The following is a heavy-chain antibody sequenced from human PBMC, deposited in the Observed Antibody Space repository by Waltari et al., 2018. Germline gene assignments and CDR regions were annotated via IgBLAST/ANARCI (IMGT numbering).Heavy chain of an antibody. CDR1: GYTFTGHY. CDR3: ARGRLAHTSSWDCDL. V-gene: IGHV1-2*02. CDR2: IYPETGGT. D-gene: IGHD6-13*01. J-gene: IGHJ5*02. Sequence: QVQLEQSGPEVKRAGASMKVSCTASGYTFTGHYLYWLRQARGQGRECLVWIYPETGGTTLAQKFQGRITVTTDTSIRTAYMELSGLTVDDTGIYYCARGRLAHTSSWDCDLWGPGTVITVSA.